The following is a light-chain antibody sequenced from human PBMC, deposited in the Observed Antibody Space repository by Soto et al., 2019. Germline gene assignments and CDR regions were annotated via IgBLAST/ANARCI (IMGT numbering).Light chain of an antibody. J-gene: IGKJ2*01. V-gene: IGKV1-5*03. CDR2: KAS. CDR1: QSINSL. Sequence: DIQMTQSPSALSASVGDRVTITCRASQSINSLLAWYQQKPGKAPKLLIYKASSLETGVPSRFSGSGSGTKFTLTISSLQPDDFATYYCQQYSTLYTFGQGTKLEMK. CDR3: QQYSTLYT.